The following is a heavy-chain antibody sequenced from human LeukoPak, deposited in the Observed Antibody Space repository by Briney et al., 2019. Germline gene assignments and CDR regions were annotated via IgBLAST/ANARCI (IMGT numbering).Heavy chain of an antibody. D-gene: IGHD3-22*01. V-gene: IGHV3-30*03. CDR1: GFIFSDYY. Sequence: PGGSLRLSCAASGFIFSDYYMSWIRQAPGKGLEWVALISSNGGRKDYADSVKGRFTIDRDNSKNTVYLQMNSLRPDDTAIYFCARQEARDYYYEGLDYWGQGNLVTVSS. CDR2: ISSNGGRK. J-gene: IGHJ4*02. CDR3: ARQEARDYYYEGLDY.